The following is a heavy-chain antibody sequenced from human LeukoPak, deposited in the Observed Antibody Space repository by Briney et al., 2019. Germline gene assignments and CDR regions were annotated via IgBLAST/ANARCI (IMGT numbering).Heavy chain of an antibody. V-gene: IGHV3-30*18. J-gene: IGHJ4*02. D-gene: IGHD4-17*01. CDR3: AKDESLRD. CDR2: ISYDGSNK. Sequence: PGGSLRLSCAASGFTFSSYGMHWVRQAPGKGLEWVAVISYDGSNKYYADSVKGRFTISRDNSKNTLYLQMNSLRAEDTAVYYCAKDESLRDWGQGTLVTVSS. CDR1: GFTFSSYG.